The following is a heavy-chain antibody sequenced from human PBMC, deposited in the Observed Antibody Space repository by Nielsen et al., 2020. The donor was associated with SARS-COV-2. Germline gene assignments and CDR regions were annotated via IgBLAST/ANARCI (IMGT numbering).Heavy chain of an antibody. Sequence: ASVKVSCKASGYTFTSYAINWMRQAPGQGLEWMGWINTNTGNPTYAQGLTGRFVFSLDSSVTTAYLQISSLKSDDTAVYFCARRYCSGSGCYGWLDPWGHGTLVNVSS. J-gene: IGHJ5*02. V-gene: IGHV7-4-1*02. CDR2: INTNTGNP. D-gene: IGHD2-15*01. CDR1: GYTFTSYA. CDR3: ARRYCSGSGCYGWLDP.